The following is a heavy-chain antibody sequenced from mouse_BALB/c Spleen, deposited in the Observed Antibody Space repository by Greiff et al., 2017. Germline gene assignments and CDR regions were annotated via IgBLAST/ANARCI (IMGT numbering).Heavy chain of an antibody. V-gene: IGHV5-17*02. J-gene: IGHJ2*01. D-gene: IGHD2-4*01. CDR2: ISSGSSTI. Sequence: EVMLVGSGGGLVQPGGSRKLSCAASGFTFSSFGMHWVRHAPEKGLEWGAYISSGSSTIYYADTVKGRFTISRDNPKNTLFLQMTSLRSEDTAMYYCARGGLRRFPSFDYWGQGTTLTVSS. CDR3: ARGGLRRFPSFDY. CDR1: GFTFSSFG.